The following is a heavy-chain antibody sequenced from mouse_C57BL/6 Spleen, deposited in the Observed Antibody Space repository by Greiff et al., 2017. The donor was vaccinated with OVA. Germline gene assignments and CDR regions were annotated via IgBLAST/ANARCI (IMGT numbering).Heavy chain of an antibody. CDR3: ARSGYPFDY. CDR2: IYPGDGDT. D-gene: IGHD2-2*01. CDR1: GYAFSSSW. J-gene: IGHJ2*01. V-gene: IGHV1-82*01. Sequence: VQLQQSGPELVKPGASVKISCKASGYAFSSSWMNWVKQRPGKGLVWIGRIYPGDGDTNYNGKFKGKATLTADKSSSTAYMQLSSLTSEDSAVYFCARSGYPFDYWGQGTTLTVSS.